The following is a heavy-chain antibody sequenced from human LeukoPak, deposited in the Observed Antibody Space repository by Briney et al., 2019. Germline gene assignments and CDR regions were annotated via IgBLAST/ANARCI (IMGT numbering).Heavy chain of an antibody. V-gene: IGHV1-8*01. CDR2: MNPNSGNT. CDR1: GYTFTSYD. CDR3: ARAWLRYYDFWSGYYNPHYYYYYGMDV. J-gene: IGHJ6*02. D-gene: IGHD3-3*01. Sequence: ASVKVSCKASGYTFTSYDINWVRQATGQGLEWMGWMNPNSGNTGYAQKFQGGVTMTRNTSISTAYMELSSLRSEDTAVYYCARAWLRYYDFWSGYYNPHYYYYYGMDVWGQGTTVTVSS.